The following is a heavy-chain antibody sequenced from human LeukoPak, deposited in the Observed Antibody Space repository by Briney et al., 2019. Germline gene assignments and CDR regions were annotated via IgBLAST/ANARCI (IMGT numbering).Heavy chain of an antibody. D-gene: IGHD2/OR15-2a*01. CDR2: ISYDGSTQ. CDR3: VREITSFYAAY. J-gene: IGHJ4*02. CDR1: GFTFSHYA. Sequence: PGRSLRLSCAASGFTFSHYAMHWVRQAPGKGLEWVAFISYDGSTQNYADSVKGRFAISRDDSKYTLSLQMNSLRDEDTALYYCVREITSFYAAYWGQGTLVTVSS. V-gene: IGHV3-30*09.